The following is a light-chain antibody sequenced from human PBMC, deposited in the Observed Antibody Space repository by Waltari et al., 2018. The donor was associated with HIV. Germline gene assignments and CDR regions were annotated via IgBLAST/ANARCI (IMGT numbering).Light chain of an antibody. CDR3: SSYAGSNNFV. CDR1: SRDVGGYNY. V-gene: IGLV2-8*01. Sequence: QSALTQPPSASGSPGQSVTISCTGTSRDVGGYNYVPWYQQHPGKAPKLMIYEVSKRPSGVPDRFSGSKSGNTASLTVSGLQPEDEADYYCSSYAGSNNFVFGTGTKVTVL. J-gene: IGLJ1*01. CDR2: EVS.